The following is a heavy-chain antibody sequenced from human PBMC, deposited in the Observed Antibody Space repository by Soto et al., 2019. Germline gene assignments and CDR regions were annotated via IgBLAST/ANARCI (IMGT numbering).Heavy chain of an antibody. CDR3: ATFLEWLSPPDY. J-gene: IGHJ4*02. Sequence: QVQLVESGGGVVQPGRSLRLSCAASGFTFSSYGMHWVRQAPGKGLEWVAVIWYDGSNKYYADSVKGRFTISRDNSKNTLYLQMNSLRAEDTAVYYCATFLEWLSPPDYWGQGTLVTVSS. CDR2: IWYDGSNK. D-gene: IGHD3-3*01. CDR1: GFTFSSYG. V-gene: IGHV3-33*01.